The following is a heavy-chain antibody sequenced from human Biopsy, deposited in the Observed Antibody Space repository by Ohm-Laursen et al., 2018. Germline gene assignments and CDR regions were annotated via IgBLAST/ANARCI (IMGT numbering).Heavy chain of an antibody. D-gene: IGHD3-22*01. V-gene: IGHV4-59*01. CDR2: VYYTGST. Sequence: PSQTLSLTCTVSGDSISSYYWSWIRQPPGKGLQWIGYVYYTGSTDYNPSLQSRVTISVDTSKNHFPLRLRSVTPAGTAIYYCARDRGYYSDRTVPGYFDLWGRGTLVTVSS. CDR1: GDSISSYY. J-gene: IGHJ2*01. CDR3: ARDRGYYSDRTVPGYFDL.